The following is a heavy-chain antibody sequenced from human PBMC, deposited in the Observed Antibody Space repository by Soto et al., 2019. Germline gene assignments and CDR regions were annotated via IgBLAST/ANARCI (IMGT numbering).Heavy chain of an antibody. CDR3: ARDRLYPTHYYDSSGYYYPEKVDAFDI. CDR1: GFTFSSYE. V-gene: IGHV3-48*03. CDR2: ISSSGSTI. J-gene: IGHJ3*02. Sequence: GGSLRLSWSSSGFTFSSYEMNWVRQAPGKGLEWVSYISSSGSTIYYADSVKGRFTISRDNAKNSLYLQMNSLRAEDTAVYYCARDRLYPTHYYDSSGYYYPEKVDAFDIWGQGTMVTVSS. D-gene: IGHD3-22*01.